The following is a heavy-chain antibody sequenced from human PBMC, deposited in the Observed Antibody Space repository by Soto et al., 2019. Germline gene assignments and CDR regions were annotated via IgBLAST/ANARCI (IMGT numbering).Heavy chain of an antibody. V-gene: IGHV3-33*01. CDR2: IWYDGSNK. Sequence: PGGSLRLSCAASGFTFSSYGMHWVRQAPGKGLEWVAVIWYDGSNKYYADSVKGRFTISRDNSKNTLYLQMNSLRAEDTAVYYCARDVAYYYGSGSYSKRALSYGMDVWGQGTRVTVSS. CDR3: ARDVAYYYGSGSYSKRALSYGMDV. D-gene: IGHD3-10*01. CDR1: GFTFSSYG. J-gene: IGHJ6*02.